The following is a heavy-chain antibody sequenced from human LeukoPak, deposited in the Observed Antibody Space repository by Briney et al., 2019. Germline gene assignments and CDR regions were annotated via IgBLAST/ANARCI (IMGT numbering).Heavy chain of an antibody. D-gene: IGHD2-2*01. CDR3: ARDRAIVVVPDAVGY. V-gene: IGHV3-7*01. Sequence: GGSLRLSCAASGFTFSSYWMGWVRQAPGKGLEWVANIKQDGSERYYVDSVKGRFTISRDNAKSSLYLQMNSLRAEDTAVYYCARDRAIVVVPDAVGYWGQGTLVTVSS. CDR1: GFTFSSYW. CDR2: IKQDGSER. J-gene: IGHJ4*02.